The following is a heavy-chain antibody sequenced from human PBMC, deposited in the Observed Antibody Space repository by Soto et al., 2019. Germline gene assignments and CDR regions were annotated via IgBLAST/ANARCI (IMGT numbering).Heavy chain of an antibody. CDR2: IYYSGST. CDR1: GGSISSGDYY. Sequence: SETLSLTCTVSGGSISSGDYYWSWIRQPPGKGLEWIGYIYYSGSTYYNPSLKSRVTISVDTSKNQFSLKLSSVTAADTAVYYCARVPHYYDSSGYYFGSRYYFDYWGQGTLVTVSS. J-gene: IGHJ4*02. CDR3: ARVPHYYDSSGYYFGSRYYFDY. V-gene: IGHV4-30-4*01. D-gene: IGHD3-22*01.